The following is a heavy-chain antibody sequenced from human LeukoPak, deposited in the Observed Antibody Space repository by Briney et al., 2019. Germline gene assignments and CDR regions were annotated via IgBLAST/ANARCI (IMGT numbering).Heavy chain of an antibody. CDR3: AKARLAVADYYYGMDV. CDR1: GFTFNNYG. CDR2: ISSDGTQK. Sequence: GGSLRLSCAASGFTFNNYGMHWVRQAPGKGLEWVAVISSDGTQKYYADSVKGRVTISRDDFKKTVYLQMNSLRAEDTAVYYCAKARLAVADYYYGMDVWGQGTTVTVSS. V-gene: IGHV3-30*18. J-gene: IGHJ6*02. D-gene: IGHD6-19*01.